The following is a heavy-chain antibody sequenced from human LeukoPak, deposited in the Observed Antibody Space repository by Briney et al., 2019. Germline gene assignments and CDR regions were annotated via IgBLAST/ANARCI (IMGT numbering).Heavy chain of an antibody. V-gene: IGHV1-46*01. CDR2: INPSGGST. D-gene: IGHD2-2*01. CDR3: ARGDLFGDIVVVPAASAFDI. Sequence: GASVKVSCKASGYTFTSYYMHWVRQAPGQGLEWMGMINPSGGSTSYAQKFQGRVTMTRDTSTSTVYMELSSLRSEDTAVYYCARGDLFGDIVVVPAASAFDIWGQGTMVTVSS. J-gene: IGHJ3*02. CDR1: GYTFTSYY.